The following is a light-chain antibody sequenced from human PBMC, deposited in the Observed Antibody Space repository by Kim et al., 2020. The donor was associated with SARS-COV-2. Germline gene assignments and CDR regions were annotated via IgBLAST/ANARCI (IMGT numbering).Light chain of an antibody. CDR3: QVWDSSSDHRA. CDR1: DIGSNS. CDR2: DDS. V-gene: IGLV3-21*03. Sequence: APGKTATITCGGGDIGSNSVHWYRQRPGQAPVLVVYDDSDRPSGIPERFSGSNSGNTATLTISRVEAGDEADYFCQVWDSSSDHRAFGGGTQLTVL. J-gene: IGLJ2*01.